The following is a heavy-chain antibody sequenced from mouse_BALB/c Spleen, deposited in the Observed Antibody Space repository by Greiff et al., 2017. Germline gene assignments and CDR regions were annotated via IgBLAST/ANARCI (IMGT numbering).Heavy chain of an antibody. V-gene: IGHV5-4*02. Sequence: EVKLQESGGGLVKPGGSLKLSCAASGFTFSDYYMYWVRQTPEKRLEWVATISDGGSYTYYPDSVKGRFTISRDNAKNNLYLQMSSLKSEDTAMYYCARASYYGNYYYAMDYWGQGTSVTVSS. J-gene: IGHJ4*01. CDR2: ISDGGSYT. CDR3: ARASYYGNYYYAMDY. CDR1: GFTFSDYY. D-gene: IGHD2-10*01.